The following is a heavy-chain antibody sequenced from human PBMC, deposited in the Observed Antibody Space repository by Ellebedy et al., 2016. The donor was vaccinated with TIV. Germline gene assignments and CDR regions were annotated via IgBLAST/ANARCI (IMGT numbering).Heavy chain of an antibody. V-gene: IGHV4-39*01. CDR1: GGSISITSYY. Sequence: MPSETLSLTCTVSGGSISITSYYWGWIRQPPGKGLEWIGSIYYDGSTYYNPSLKSRVTIAKDPSKNHFSLKLTSVTAADTAVYYCARRSSYWSALDFWGQGTLATVSS. CDR2: IYYDGST. CDR3: ARRSSYWSALDF. J-gene: IGHJ4*02. D-gene: IGHD6-19*01.